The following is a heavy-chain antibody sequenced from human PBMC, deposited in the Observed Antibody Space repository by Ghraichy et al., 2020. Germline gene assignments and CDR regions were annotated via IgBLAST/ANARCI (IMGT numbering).Heavy chain of an antibody. Sequence: GGSLRLSCAASGFTFSSYWMSWVRQAPGKGLEWVANIKQDGSEKYYVDSVKGRFTISRDNAKNSLYLQMNSLRAEDTAVYYCARAGVIAAAEDYYGWFDPWGQGTLVTVSS. CDR1: GFTFSSYW. CDR3: ARAGVIAAAEDYYGWFDP. CDR2: IKQDGSEK. D-gene: IGHD6-13*01. V-gene: IGHV3-7*03. J-gene: IGHJ5*02.